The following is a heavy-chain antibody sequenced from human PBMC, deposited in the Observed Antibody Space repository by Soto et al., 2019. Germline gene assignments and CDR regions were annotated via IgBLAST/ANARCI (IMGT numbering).Heavy chain of an antibody. V-gene: IGHV4-39*01. J-gene: IGHJ4*02. CDR1: GGSIRNTSHY. D-gene: IGHD3-3*01. CDR3: ARHAFGYYDFWSGYYLDH. CDR2: IYYSGST. Sequence: SETLSLTCTVSGGSIRNTSHYWGLIRQPPGKGLEWIGSIYYSGSTYYNPSLKSRVTISVDTSKNQLSLKLSSVTAADTAVYYCARHAFGYYDFWSGYYLDHWGQGTLVTVSS.